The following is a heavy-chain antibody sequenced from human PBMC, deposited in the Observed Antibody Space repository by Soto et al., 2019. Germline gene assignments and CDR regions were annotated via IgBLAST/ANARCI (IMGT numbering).Heavy chain of an antibody. J-gene: IGHJ1*01. CDR2: IKSKTDGGTT. V-gene: IGHV3-15*01. D-gene: IGHD1-26*01. Sequence: VQLVESGGGLVKPGGSLRLSCAASGFTFSNAWMSWVRQAPGKGLEWVGRIKSKTDGGTTDYAAPVKGRFTISRDDSKNTLYLQMNSLKTEDTAVYYCTTEVGATTSEYFQHWGQGTLVTVSS. CDR3: TTEVGATTSEYFQH. CDR1: GFTFSNAW.